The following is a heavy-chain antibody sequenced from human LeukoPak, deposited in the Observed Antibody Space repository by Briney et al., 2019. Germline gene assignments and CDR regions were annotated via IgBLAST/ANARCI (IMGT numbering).Heavy chain of an antibody. J-gene: IGHJ3*01. V-gene: IGHV3-7*01. CDR1: GFTFRTYC. Sequence: GGSLRLSCAASGFTFRTYCMNWIRQAPGNEPEWVSDINQDGSEEYYLHSVQGRFTVSRDNAQNAVFLQMTYLRADDTAVYYCARWKMELERNAFDFWGQGTVVTVSS. CDR3: ARWKMELERNAFDF. CDR2: INQDGSEE. D-gene: IGHD1-26*01.